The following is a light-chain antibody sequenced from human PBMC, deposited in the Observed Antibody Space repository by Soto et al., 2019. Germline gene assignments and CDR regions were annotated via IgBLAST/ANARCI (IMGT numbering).Light chain of an antibody. V-gene: IGKV3-15*01. CDR1: QSVSSN. J-gene: IGKJ1*01. Sequence: DIMMTQSPVTLSVYKGERATLSCRASQSVSSNLAWYQQKPGQAPRLLIYGASTRATGIPARFSGSGSGTEFTLTISSLQSEDFAVYYCQQYNNWPRRTFGQGTKADIK. CDR3: QQYNNWPRRT. CDR2: GAS.